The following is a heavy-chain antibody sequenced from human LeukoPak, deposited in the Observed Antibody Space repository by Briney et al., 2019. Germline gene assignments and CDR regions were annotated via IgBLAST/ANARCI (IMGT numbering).Heavy chain of an antibody. Sequence: ASVKVSCKASGYIFTNYGISWVRQAPGHGLEWMGWISGYNGITKYAQKFQGRVTMTTDTSTSTAYMELRSLRSDDTAVYYCARDLTHRRNYDNSGYQIVSAFWGQGTLVTVSS. CDR2: ISGYNGIT. J-gene: IGHJ4*02. D-gene: IGHD3-22*01. V-gene: IGHV1-18*01. CDR3: ARDLTHRRNYDNSGYQIVSAF. CDR1: GYIFTNYG.